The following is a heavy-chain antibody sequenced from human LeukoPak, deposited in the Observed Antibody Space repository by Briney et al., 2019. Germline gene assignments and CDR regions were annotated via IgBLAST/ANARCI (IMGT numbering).Heavy chain of an antibody. J-gene: IGHJ5*02. CDR1: GGPFSGYY. V-gene: IGHV4-34*01. D-gene: IGHD1-14*01. Sequence: SETLSLTCAVYGGPFSGYYWSWIRQPPGKGLEWIGEINHSGSTHYNPSLKSRVTISVDTSKNQFSLRLNSVTATDTAVYYCARLNKPGWFDPWGQGTLVTVSS. CDR3: ARLNKPGWFDP. CDR2: INHSGST.